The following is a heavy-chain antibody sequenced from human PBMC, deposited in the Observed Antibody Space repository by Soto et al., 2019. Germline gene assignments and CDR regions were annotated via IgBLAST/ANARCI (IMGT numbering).Heavy chain of an antibody. Sequence: PGGSLRLSCAASGFTFSSYSMNWVRQAPGKGLEWVSSISSSSSYIYYADSVKDRFTISRDNAKNSLYLQMNSLRAEDTAVYYCARDSSGWYYFDYWGQGTLVTVSS. D-gene: IGHD6-19*01. CDR3: ARDSSGWYYFDY. J-gene: IGHJ4*02. V-gene: IGHV3-21*01. CDR1: GFTFSSYS. CDR2: ISSSSSYI.